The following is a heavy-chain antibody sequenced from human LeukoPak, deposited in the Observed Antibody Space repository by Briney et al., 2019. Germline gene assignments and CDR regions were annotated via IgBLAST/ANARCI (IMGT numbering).Heavy chain of an antibody. J-gene: IGHJ4*02. CDR1: GYTFTGYS. CDR2: INPNTGGT. D-gene: IGHD7-27*01. CDR3: ATELTGDSALDY. V-gene: IGHV1-2*02. Sequence: ASVKVSCKASGYTFTGYSVHWVRQTPGQGLEWMGWINPNTGGTNYAQKFQGRVTMTWDTSISTAYMDLSRLRSDDTAVYFCATELTGDSALDYWSQGTLVTVSS.